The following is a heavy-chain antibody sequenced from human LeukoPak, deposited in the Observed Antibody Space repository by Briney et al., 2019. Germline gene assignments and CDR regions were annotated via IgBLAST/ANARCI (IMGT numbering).Heavy chain of an antibody. CDR3: ATARAVWRYGLLRFGP. Sequence: SQTLSLTCTVSGGSISSGDYYWSWIRQPPGKGLEWIGYIYYSGSTYYNPSLKSRVTISVDTSKNQFSLKLSSVTAADTAVDYCATARAVWRYGLLRFGPWCEGGPVTVSS. D-gene: IGHD5-18*01. J-gene: IGHJ5*02. V-gene: IGHV4-30-4*08. CDR2: IYYSGST. CDR1: GGSISSGDYY.